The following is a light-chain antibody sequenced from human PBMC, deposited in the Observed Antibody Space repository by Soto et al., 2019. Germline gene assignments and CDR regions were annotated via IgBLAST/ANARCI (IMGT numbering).Light chain of an antibody. CDR2: GAS. CDR3: QQYGSSPRT. J-gene: IGKJ1*01. Sequence: EVVLTQSPGTLSLSVGERVTLSYRASQSVSSSHLAWYQQKPGQAPRLLISGASSRATGIPASFTGSGSGTDFTLTISRLEPEDFAVYYCQQYGSSPRTFGQGTKVDI. V-gene: IGKV3-20*01. CDR1: QSVSSSH.